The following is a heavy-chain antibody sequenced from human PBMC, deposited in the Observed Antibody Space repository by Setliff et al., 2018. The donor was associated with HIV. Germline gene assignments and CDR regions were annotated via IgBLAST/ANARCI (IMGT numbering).Heavy chain of an antibody. CDR3: ARGTKLVWGRWFDP. Sequence: SETLSLTCAVSGYPISSGYFWSWIRQSPRKRLEWIGELNDSGSTNYNPSLKSRVTISVDTSKNQFSLRLSSVTAADTAVYYCARGTKLVWGRWFDPWGQGTLVTVSS. CDR2: LNDSGST. D-gene: IGHD6-6*01. V-gene: IGHV4-34*01. J-gene: IGHJ5*02. CDR1: GYPISSGYF.